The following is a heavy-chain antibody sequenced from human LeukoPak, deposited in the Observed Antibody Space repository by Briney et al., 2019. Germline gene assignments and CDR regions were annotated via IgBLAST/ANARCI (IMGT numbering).Heavy chain of an antibody. CDR2: INYSGST. D-gene: IGHD6-13*01. CDR3: ARVGAAAGQYNWFDP. CDR1: GGSISSYY. J-gene: IGHJ5*02. Sequence: PSETLSLTCTVSGGSISSYYWSWIRQPPGKGLEWIGYINYSGSTNYNPSLKSRVTISVDTSKNQFSLKLSSVTAADTAVYYCARVGAAAGQYNWFDPWGQGTLVTVSS. V-gene: IGHV4-59*01.